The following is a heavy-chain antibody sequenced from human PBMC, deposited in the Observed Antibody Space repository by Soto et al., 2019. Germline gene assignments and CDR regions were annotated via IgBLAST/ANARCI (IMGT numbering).Heavy chain of an antibody. V-gene: IGHV3-23*01. CDR2: ISGSGGST. J-gene: IGHJ4*02. D-gene: IGHD2-15*01. CDR3: AKDPSRMDYFDY. Sequence: GGSLTLSWAASGFTFSSYAMSWVRQAPGKGLEWVSAISGSGGSTYYADSVKGRFTISRDNSKNTLYLQMNSLRAEDTAVYYCAKDPSRMDYFDYCGQGTLVTVSS. CDR1: GFTFSSYA.